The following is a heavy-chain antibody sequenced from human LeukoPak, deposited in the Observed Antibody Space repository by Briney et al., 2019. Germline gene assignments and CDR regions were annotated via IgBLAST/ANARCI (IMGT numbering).Heavy chain of an antibody. J-gene: IGHJ5*02. Sequence: SETLSLTCAVYGGSFSGYYWSWIRQPPGKGLEWIGEINHSGSTNYNPSLKSRVTISVDTSKNQFSLKVNSVTAADTALYYCAREHYTYVWGSYRTNWFDPWGQGTLVTVSS. V-gene: IGHV4-34*01. CDR3: AREHYTYVWGSYRTNWFDP. CDR2: INHSGST. CDR1: GGSFSGYY. D-gene: IGHD3-16*02.